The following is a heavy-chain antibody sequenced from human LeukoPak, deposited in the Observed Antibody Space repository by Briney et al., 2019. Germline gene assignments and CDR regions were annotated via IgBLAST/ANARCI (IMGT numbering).Heavy chain of an antibody. Sequence: ASVKVSCKASGYTFTNSGISWVRQAPGQGLEWMGWISDYTGNINYAQKFQGRVTMTTDTSTSTVYMELRSLRSDDTAVYYCARDSSAPQWLREPIFDTWGQGTLVTVSS. D-gene: IGHD6-19*01. CDR2: ISDYTGNI. CDR1: GYTFTNSG. V-gene: IGHV1-18*01. J-gene: IGHJ4*02. CDR3: ARDSSAPQWLREPIFDT.